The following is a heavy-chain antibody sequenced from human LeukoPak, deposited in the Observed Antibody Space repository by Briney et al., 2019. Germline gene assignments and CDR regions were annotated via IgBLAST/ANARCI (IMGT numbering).Heavy chain of an antibody. D-gene: IGHD5-18*01. CDR1: GYSFTSYE. J-gene: IGHJ2*01. CDR3: TGMRGYTYGYWYLDL. Sequence: ASVKVSCKAAGYSFTSYEINWVRQAPGQGLEWMGWMNPTSGNTGYAQKFQGRVTMTRDASIATAYMELSSLTSEDTALYYCTGMRGYTYGYWYLDLWGRGTPVTVSS. V-gene: IGHV1-8*01. CDR2: MNPTSGNT.